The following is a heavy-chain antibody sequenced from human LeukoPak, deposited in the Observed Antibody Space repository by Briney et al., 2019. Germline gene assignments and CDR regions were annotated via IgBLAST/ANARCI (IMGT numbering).Heavy chain of an antibody. D-gene: IGHD2-2*01. Sequence: GASVKVSCKASGYTFTGYYIHWVRQAPGQGLEWMGWINPNSGGTNYAQKFQGRVTMTRDTSISTAYMELSRLRSDDTAVYYCARWDQLLNTIDYWGQGTLVTVSS. CDR2: INPNSGGT. J-gene: IGHJ4*02. CDR1: GYTFTGYY. CDR3: ARWDQLLNTIDY. V-gene: IGHV1-2*02.